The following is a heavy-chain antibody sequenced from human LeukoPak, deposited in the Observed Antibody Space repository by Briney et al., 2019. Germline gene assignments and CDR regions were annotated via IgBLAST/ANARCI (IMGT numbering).Heavy chain of an antibody. CDR2: ISSSSRTI. CDR3: ARAPYGDNGYTAEVADY. CDR1: GFTFITYS. D-gene: IGHD4/OR15-4a*01. Sequence: PGGSLRLSCAASGFTFITYSMNWVRQAPGKGLEWVSYISSSSRTIYYADSVKGRFTISRDNAKNSLYLQMNNLRAEDTAVYYCARAPYGDNGYTAEVADYWGQGTLVTVSS. V-gene: IGHV3-48*04. J-gene: IGHJ4*02.